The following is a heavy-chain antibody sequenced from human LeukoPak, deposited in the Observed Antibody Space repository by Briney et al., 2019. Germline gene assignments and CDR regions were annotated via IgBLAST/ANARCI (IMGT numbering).Heavy chain of an antibody. CDR2: IRYDGSNK. D-gene: IGHD2-15*01. J-gene: IGHJ5*02. Sequence: GGSLRLSCAASGFTFSSYGMHWVRQAPGKGLEWVAFIRYDGSNKYYADSVKGRFTISRDNSKNTLYLQMNSLRAEDTAVYYCAKDFGDVGYCSGGSCYFGFDPWGQGTLVTVSS. V-gene: IGHV3-30*02. CDR1: GFTFSSYG. CDR3: AKDFGDVGYCSGGSCYFGFDP.